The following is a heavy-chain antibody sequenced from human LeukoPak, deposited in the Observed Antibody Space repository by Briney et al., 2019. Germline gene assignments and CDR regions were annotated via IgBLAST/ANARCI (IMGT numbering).Heavy chain of an antibody. CDR3: ATYRQIQVPFEF. Sequence: PGGSLRLSCAASGFTFSSSAMSWVRQAPGKGLEWVSTIFPSSVEIHYADSVKGRFTISRDNSRSTLSLQMDSLRAEDTATYYCATYRQIQVPFEFWGQGTLVTVSS. CDR2: IFPSSVEI. D-gene: IGHD5-18*01. V-gene: IGHV3-23*01. CDR1: GFTFSSSA. J-gene: IGHJ4*02.